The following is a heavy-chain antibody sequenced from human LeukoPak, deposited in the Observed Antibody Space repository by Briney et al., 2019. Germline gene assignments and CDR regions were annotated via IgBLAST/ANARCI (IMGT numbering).Heavy chain of an antibody. CDR3: ARGAHHIVLMVYTKFDY. CDR1: GFIFSNYA. J-gene: IGHJ4*02. CDR2: ISYDGSNK. D-gene: IGHD2-8*01. Sequence: GGSLRLSCAASGFIFSNYAMHWVRQAPGKGLEWVAVISYDGSNKYYADSVKGRFTISRDNSKNTLYLQMNSLRAEDTAVYYCARGAHHIVLMVYTKFDYWGQGTLVTVSS. V-gene: IGHV3-30*04.